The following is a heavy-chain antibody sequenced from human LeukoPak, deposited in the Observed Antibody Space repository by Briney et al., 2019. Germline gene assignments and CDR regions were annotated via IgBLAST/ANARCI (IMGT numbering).Heavy chain of an antibody. D-gene: IGHD1/OR15-1a*01. Sequence: GGSLRLSCAASGFTFSTYAMHWVRQAPGKGLEWVAVISYDGSNKYYADSVKGRFTISRDNSKNTLYLQMNSLRAEDTAVYYCARNPWRNMAYGLGGVFDIWGQGTMVTVSS. CDR2: ISYDGSNK. CDR1: GFTFSTYA. CDR3: ARNPWRNMAYGLGGVFDI. V-gene: IGHV3-30*14. J-gene: IGHJ3*02.